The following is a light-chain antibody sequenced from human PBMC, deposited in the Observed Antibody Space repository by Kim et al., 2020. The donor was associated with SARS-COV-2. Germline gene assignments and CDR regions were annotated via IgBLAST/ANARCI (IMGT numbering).Light chain of an antibody. J-gene: IGKJ2*01. CDR2: DAS. V-gene: IGKV3-11*01. Sequence: EIVLTQSPATLSLSPGERATLSFRASQSVSSYLAWYQQKPGQAPRLLIYDASNRATGIPARFSGSGSGTGFTLTISSLEPEDFAVYYCQQRSNWPYTFGQGTKLEIK. CDR3: QQRSNWPYT. CDR1: QSVSSY.